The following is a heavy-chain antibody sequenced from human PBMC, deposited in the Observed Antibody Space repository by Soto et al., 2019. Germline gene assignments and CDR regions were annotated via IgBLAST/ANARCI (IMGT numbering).Heavy chain of an antibody. J-gene: IGHJ4*02. Sequence: QITLNESGPTPVKPRQTLTLTCTFSGFSLTTSGVAVGWIRQSPGKAPEWLALIYWDDDKRYSPSLKSRLTTTKDTSKNQLVLRMADLDPADTATYYCAHRVLRTVFGLVTTTAIYFDFWGQGTPVAVSS. CDR3: AHRVLRTVFGLVTTTAIYFDF. D-gene: IGHD3-3*01. CDR1: GFSLTTSGVA. V-gene: IGHV2-5*02. CDR2: IYWDDDK.